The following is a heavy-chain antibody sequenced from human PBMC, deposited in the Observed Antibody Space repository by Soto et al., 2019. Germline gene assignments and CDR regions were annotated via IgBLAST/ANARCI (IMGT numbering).Heavy chain of an antibody. CDR2: MNPNSGNT. CDR3: ARGVKYGAYSRWFDP. D-gene: IGHD4-17*01. Sequence: QVQLVQSGAEVKKPGASVKVSCKASGYTFTSYDINWVRQATGQGLEYLGWMNPNSGNTGYVQKFHGRYTMTRDTSISTAYMELSSLRSEDTAVYFCARGVKYGAYSRWFDPWGQGTLVTVSS. V-gene: IGHV1-8*01. J-gene: IGHJ5*02. CDR1: GYTFTSYD.